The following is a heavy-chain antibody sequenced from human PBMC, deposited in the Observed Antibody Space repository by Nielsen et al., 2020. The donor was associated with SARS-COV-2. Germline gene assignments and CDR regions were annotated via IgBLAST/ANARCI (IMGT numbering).Heavy chain of an antibody. Sequence: GESLKISCAASGFTFNNFAMHWVRQAPGKGLEWMAIISYDASNEHYADSVKGRFTISRDNSKDTLHLQMHSLELEDTAVYYCARETLDHTSSFVDHWGQGTLVTVSS. CDR3: ARETLDHTSSFVDH. CDR2: ISYDASNE. V-gene: IGHV3-30-3*01. D-gene: IGHD2/OR15-2a*01. CDR1: GFTFNNFA. J-gene: IGHJ5*02.